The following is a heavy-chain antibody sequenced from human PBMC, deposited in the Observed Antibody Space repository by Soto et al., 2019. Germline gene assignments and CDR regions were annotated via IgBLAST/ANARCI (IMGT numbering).Heavy chain of an antibody. J-gene: IGHJ4*02. V-gene: IGHV3-21*01. CDR1: GFTFTRYS. CDR2: ISITTNYI. CDR3: ARESEDLTSNFDY. Sequence: EVQLVESGGGLVKPGGSLRLSCAASGFTFTRYSMNWVRQAPGKGLEWVSSISITTNYIYYGDSMKGRFTISRDNAKKSLYLETNSLRAEDTAVYYCARESEDLTSNFDYWGQGTLVTVSS.